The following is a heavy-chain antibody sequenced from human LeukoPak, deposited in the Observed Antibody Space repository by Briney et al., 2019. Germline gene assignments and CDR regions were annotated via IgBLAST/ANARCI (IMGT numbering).Heavy chain of an antibody. CDR1: GGSISGYY. CDR2: IYTSEST. CDR3: ARESPASTSRLMDV. D-gene: IGHD2-2*01. J-gene: IGHJ6*03. Sequence: NPSETLSLTCTVSGGSISGYYWSWIRQPAGKGLEWIGRIYTSESTNYNPSLKSRVTMSVDTSKNQFSLKLSSVTAADTAVYYCARESPASTSRLMDVWGKGTTVTASS. V-gene: IGHV4-4*07.